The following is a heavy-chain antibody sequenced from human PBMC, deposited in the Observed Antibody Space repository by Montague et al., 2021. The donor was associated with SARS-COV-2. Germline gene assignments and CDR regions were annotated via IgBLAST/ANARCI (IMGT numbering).Heavy chain of an antibody. CDR3: ARLPYILPGYAYFDF. D-gene: IGHD3-9*01. V-gene: IGHV4-61*01. J-gene: IGHJ4*02. CDR2: IYYSGST. CDR1: GGSVSSGSYY. Sequence: SETLSLTCSVSGGSVSSGSYYWSWIRQPPGKGLEWIGNIYYSGSTNYNPSFRSRVSISVDTSKNQFSLRLSSVTAADTAVYYCARLPYILPGYAYFDFWGQGSLVIVSS.